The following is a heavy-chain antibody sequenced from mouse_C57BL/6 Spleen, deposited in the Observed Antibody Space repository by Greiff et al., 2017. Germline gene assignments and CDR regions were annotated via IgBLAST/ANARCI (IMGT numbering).Heavy chain of an antibody. J-gene: IGHJ1*03. D-gene: IGHD4-1*01. CDR1: GYTFTDYN. CDR2: INPNNGGT. CDR3: ARDGELGRYFDV. Sequence: EVQLQQSGPELVKPGASVKMSCKASGYTFTDYNMHWVKQSHGKSLEWIGYINPNNGGTSYNQKFKGKATLTVNMSSSTAYMERRSLTSEDSAVYYCARDGELGRYFDVWGTGTTVTVSS. V-gene: IGHV1-22*01.